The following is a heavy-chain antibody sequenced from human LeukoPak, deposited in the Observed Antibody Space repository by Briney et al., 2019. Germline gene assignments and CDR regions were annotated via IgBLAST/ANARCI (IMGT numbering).Heavy chain of an antibody. CDR3: ARGAYCGGDCSYFDY. J-gene: IGHJ4*02. D-gene: IGHD2-21*02. V-gene: IGHV4-31*03. CDR1: GGSISSGGYY. CDR2: IYYSGST. Sequence: SETLSLTCTVSGGSISSGGYYWSWIRQHPGKGLEWIVYIYYSGSTYCNPSLKSRVTISVDTSKNQFSLKLSSVTAADTAVYYCARGAYCGGDCSYFDYWGQGTLVTVSS.